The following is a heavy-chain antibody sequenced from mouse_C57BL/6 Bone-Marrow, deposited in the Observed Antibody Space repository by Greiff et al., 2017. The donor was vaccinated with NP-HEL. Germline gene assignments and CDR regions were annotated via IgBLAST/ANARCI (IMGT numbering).Heavy chain of an antibody. V-gene: IGHV1-76*01. CDR3: ARSDYGSRYWYFDV. D-gene: IGHD1-1*01. CDR1: GYTFTDYY. CDR2: IYPGSGNT. Sequence: QVQLQQSGAELVRPGASVKLSCKASGYTFTDYYINWVKQRPGQGLEWIARIYPGSGNTYYNEKFKGKATLTAEKSSSTAYMQLSSLTSEDSAVYFCARSDYGSRYWYFDVWGTGTTVTVSS. J-gene: IGHJ1*03.